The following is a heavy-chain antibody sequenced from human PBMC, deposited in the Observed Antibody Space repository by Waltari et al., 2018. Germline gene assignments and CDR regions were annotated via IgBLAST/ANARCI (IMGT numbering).Heavy chain of an antibody. V-gene: IGHV6-1*01. CDR1: GDSVSSNSAA. Sequence: QVQLQQSGPGLVKPSQTLSLTCAISGDSVSSNSAAWHWIRQSPSRGLEWLGRTYYRSKWYNDYAVSVKSRITINPDTSKNQFSLQLNSVTPEDTAVYYCARGVGQQQLWPLYYFDYWGQGTLVTVSS. CDR3: ARGVGQQQLWPLYYFDY. D-gene: IGHD6-13*01. J-gene: IGHJ4*02. CDR2: TYYRSKWYN.